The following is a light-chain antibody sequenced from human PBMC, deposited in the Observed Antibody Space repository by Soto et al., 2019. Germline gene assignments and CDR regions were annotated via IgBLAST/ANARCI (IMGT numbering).Light chain of an antibody. Sequence: SVLTQHASLSGSPGQSITTSCTGTSNDNGAYHYDSWFQQHPGQAPKLIISEVNNRPSGVSNRFSGYKFGNTAYLTISALQVEDEDEYFCFSITTSSTHVLGTGTKVTVL. V-gene: IGLV2-14*01. CDR3: FSITTSSTHV. J-gene: IGLJ1*01. CDR1: SNDNGAYHY. CDR2: EVN.